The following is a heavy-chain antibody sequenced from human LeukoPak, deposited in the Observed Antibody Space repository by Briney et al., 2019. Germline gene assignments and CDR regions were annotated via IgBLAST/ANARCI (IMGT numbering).Heavy chain of an antibody. V-gene: IGHV3-21*01. Sequence: PGGSLRLSCAASGFPFSAYSMNWVRQAPGKGLEWVSSISGSSSYMFYADSVKGRFTISRDNAKNSLYLQMNSLRAEDTAVYYCARDRTGTLRYYYYYMDVWGKGTTVTVSS. CDR2: ISGSSSYM. CDR3: ARDRTGTLRYYYYYMDV. D-gene: IGHD1-1*01. CDR1: GFPFSAYS. J-gene: IGHJ6*03.